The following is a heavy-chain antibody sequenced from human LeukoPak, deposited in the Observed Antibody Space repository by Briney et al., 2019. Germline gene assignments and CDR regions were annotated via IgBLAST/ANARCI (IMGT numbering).Heavy chain of an antibody. CDR3: ARVPAGVIGMTDAFDI. CDR2: ISYDGSNK. CDR1: GFTFSSYG. D-gene: IGHD3-16*02. J-gene: IGHJ3*02. V-gene: IGHV3-30*03. Sequence: GGSLRLSCAASGFTFSSYGMHWVRQAPGKGLEWVAVISYDGSNKYYAYSVTGRFTISRDNSKNTLYLQMNSLRAEDTDVYYCARVPAGVIGMTDAFDIWGEGRMVTVSS.